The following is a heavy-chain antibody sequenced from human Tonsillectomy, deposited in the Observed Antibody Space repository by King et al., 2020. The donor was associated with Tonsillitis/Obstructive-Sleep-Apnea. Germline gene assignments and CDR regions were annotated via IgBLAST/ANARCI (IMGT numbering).Heavy chain of an antibody. CDR1: GFSLSTSGVG. D-gene: IGHD6-19*01. V-gene: IGHV2-5*02. CDR2: IYCDDDN. Sequence: TLKESGPTLVKPTQTLTLTCTFSGFSLSTSGVGVGWIRQPPGKALEWRSLIYCDDDNRYSPSLKSRLTITKNTSKNQVVLTMTNMDPVETATYYCAHTPYSSGWPNWFDPWGQGTLVTVSS. CDR3: AHTPYSSGWPNWFDP. J-gene: IGHJ5*02.